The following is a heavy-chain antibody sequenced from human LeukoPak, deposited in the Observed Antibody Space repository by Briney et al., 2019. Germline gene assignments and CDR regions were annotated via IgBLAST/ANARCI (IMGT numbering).Heavy chain of an antibody. J-gene: IGHJ4*02. CDR2: IDSDGSST. CDR1: GFTFSSYW. D-gene: IGHD2-21*02. Sequence: GGSLRLSCAASGFTFSSYWMHWVRQTPGKGLVWVSRIDSDGSSTRYADSVKGRFTISRDNAKNTLYLQMNSLRVEDTAVYYCLRDRVAVTAADSFDYWGQGTLVTVPS. CDR3: LRDRVAVTAADSFDY. V-gene: IGHV3-74*01.